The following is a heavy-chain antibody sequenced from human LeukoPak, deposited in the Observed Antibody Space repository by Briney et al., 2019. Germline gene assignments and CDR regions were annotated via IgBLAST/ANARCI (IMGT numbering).Heavy chain of an antibody. V-gene: IGHV1-2*02. J-gene: IGHJ4*02. CDR1: GYTFTGYY. CDR2: INPNSGGT. CDR3: ARRATTERGSSYGLDY. Sequence: ASVKVSCKASGYTFTGYYMHWVRQAPGQGLEWMGWINPNSGGTNYAQKFQGRVTMTRDTSISTAYMELSRLRSDDTAVYYCARRATTERGSSYGLDYWGQGTLVTVSS. D-gene: IGHD5-18*01.